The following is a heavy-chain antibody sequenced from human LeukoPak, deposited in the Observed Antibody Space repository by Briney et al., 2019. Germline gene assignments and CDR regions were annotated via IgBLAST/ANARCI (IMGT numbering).Heavy chain of an antibody. J-gene: IGHJ4*02. Sequence: ASVKVSCKSSGYTFNSYGISWVRQAPGQGLEWMGWISAYNGNTNYAQKLQGRVTMTTDTSTSTAYMELRSLRSDDTAVYYCARDLAPPTTAMDPFDYWGQGTLVTVSS. D-gene: IGHD5-18*01. CDR1: GYTFNSYG. CDR2: ISAYNGNT. V-gene: IGHV1-18*01. CDR3: ARDLAPPTTAMDPFDY.